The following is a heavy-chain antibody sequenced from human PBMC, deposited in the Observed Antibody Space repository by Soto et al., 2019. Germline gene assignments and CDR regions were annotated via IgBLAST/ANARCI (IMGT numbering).Heavy chain of an antibody. D-gene: IGHD2-8*01. Sequence: ASVKVSCKASRYTFISYDINWVRQTTGQGLEWMGWMNPKSANTGYAQNFQGRVTITADESTSTAYMELSSLRSEDTAVYYCASMDYGYCTNGGCSDYYYYGMDVWG. CDR1: RYTFISYD. J-gene: IGHJ6*02. V-gene: IGHV1-8*01. CDR3: ASMDYGYCTNGGCSDYYYYGMDV. CDR2: MNPKSANT.